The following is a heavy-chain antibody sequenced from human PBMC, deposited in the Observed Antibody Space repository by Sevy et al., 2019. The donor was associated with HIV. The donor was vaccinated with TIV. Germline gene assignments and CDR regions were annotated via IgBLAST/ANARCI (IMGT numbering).Heavy chain of an antibody. Sequence: ASVKVSCKTSGYIFNTFAISWLRQAPGQGPEWMGWISTYNNNIQYAQKFQGRVTMTKDTSTSTAYMEVKSLRSDDTAVYYCAREGYGDNGWLDPWGQGTLVTVPS. CDR3: AREGYGDNGWLDP. V-gene: IGHV1-18*01. J-gene: IGHJ5*02. D-gene: IGHD5-18*01. CDR2: ISTYNNNI. CDR1: GYIFNTFA.